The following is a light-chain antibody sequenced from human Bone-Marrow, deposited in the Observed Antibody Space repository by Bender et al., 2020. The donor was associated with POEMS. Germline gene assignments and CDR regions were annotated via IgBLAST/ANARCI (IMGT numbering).Light chain of an antibody. CDR2: NNS. J-gene: IGLJ3*02. V-gene: IGLV1-44*01. CDR3: TTWDKSLNGWV. Sequence: QSVLTQPPSASRTPGQRVTISCSGSSSNFGSYPVNWHQQLPGAAPKLVIFNNSQRPSGVPDRFSASNSGTSACLAISGLRSSDEADFYCTTWDKSLNGWVFGGGTKLTVL. CDR1: SSNFGSYP.